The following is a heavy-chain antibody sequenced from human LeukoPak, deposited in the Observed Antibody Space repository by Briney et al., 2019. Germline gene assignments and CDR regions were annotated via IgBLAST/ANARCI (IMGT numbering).Heavy chain of an antibody. CDR3: AGVRWLRGAEFDY. D-gene: IGHD5-24*01. Sequence: GGSLRLSCAASGFSVSSNNMSWVRQAPGKGLEWASAIYSGGSTFYADSVKGRFTISRDKSKNTLYLQMNSLRAEDTAVYYCAGVRWLRGAEFDYWGQGTLVTVSS. CDR1: GFSVSSNN. V-gene: IGHV3-53*01. J-gene: IGHJ4*02. CDR2: IYSGGST.